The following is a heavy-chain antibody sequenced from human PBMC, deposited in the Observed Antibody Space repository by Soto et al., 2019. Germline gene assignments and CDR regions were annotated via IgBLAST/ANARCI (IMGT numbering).Heavy chain of an antibody. Sequence: GGSLRLSCAASGFTFSSYGMNRVRQAPGKGLEWVSSISSSSSYIYYADSVRGRFTISRDNAKNSLYLQMNSLRAEDTAVYYCARDLVTLDYWGHGTLVTASS. V-gene: IGHV3-21*01. CDR2: ISSSSSYI. D-gene: IGHD2-21*02. CDR3: ARDLVTLDY. CDR1: GFTFSSYG. J-gene: IGHJ4*01.